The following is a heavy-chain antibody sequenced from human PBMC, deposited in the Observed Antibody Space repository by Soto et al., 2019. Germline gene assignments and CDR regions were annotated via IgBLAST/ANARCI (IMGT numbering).Heavy chain of an antibody. CDR1: GFTFSSYG. V-gene: IGHV3-30*18. CDR2: ISYDGSNK. Sequence: PGGSLRLSCAASGFTFSSYGMHWVRQAPGKGLEWVAVISYDGSNKYYADSVKGRFTISRDNSKNTLYLQMNSLRAEDTAVYYCAKNAAATMIVVVIDYWGQGTLVTVSS. D-gene: IGHD3-22*01. CDR3: AKNAAATMIVVVIDY. J-gene: IGHJ4*02.